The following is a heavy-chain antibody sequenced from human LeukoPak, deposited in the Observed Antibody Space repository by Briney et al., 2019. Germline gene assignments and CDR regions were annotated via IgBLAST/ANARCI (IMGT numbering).Heavy chain of an antibody. Sequence: GESLRLSCVDSEFTFSRYWMSWVRQAPGKGLEWVANIKQDGSEKYYVDSVKGRFTISRDNAKNSLYLQMNSLRAEDTAVYYCARDLYRIVVVPHYFDYWGQGTLVTVSS. CDR2: IKQDGSEK. V-gene: IGHV3-7*01. D-gene: IGHD3-22*01. CDR3: ARDLYRIVVVPHYFDY. J-gene: IGHJ4*02. CDR1: EFTFSRYW.